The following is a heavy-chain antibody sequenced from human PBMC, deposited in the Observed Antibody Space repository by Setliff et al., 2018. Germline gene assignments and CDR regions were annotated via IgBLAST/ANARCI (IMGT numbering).Heavy chain of an antibody. J-gene: IGHJ4*02. Sequence: GGSLRLSCAASGFTFRSYEMNWVRQAPGKGLEWVSYISSSGSTIYYADSVRGRFTISRDNAKNSLYLQMNSLRAEDTAVYYCARAQAAYNWNYYVLGYWGQGTLVTVSS. CDR3: ARAQAAYNWNYYVLGY. CDR1: GFTFRSYE. V-gene: IGHV3-48*03. D-gene: IGHD1-7*01. CDR2: ISSSGSTI.